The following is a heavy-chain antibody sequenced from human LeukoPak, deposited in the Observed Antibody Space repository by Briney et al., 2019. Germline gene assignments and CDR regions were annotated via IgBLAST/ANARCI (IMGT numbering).Heavy chain of an antibody. Sequence: GGSLRLSCVASGCDFNSYTLSWARQAPGKGLEWVAKMKEDGSDIHYVDSVNGRFTICRDNAKNSLCLQMSSLRADDTAVYYCARGGARYLDSWGQGILVTVSS. CDR2: MKEDGSDI. J-gene: IGHJ4*02. D-gene: IGHD3-9*01. CDR3: ARGGARYLDS. CDR1: GCDFNSYT. V-gene: IGHV3-7*01.